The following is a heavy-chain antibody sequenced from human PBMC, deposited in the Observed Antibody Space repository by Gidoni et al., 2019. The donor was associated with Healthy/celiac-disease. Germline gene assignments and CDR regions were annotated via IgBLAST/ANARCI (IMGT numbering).Heavy chain of an antibody. J-gene: IGHJ6*03. Sequence: QVQLQQWGAGLLKPSETLSLTCAVYGGSFSGYYWSWIRQPPGKGLEWIGEINHSGSTNYNPSLKSRVTISVDTSKNQFSLKLSSVTAADTAVYYCARREIRFLEAYYMDVWGKGTTVTVSS. V-gene: IGHV4-34*01. CDR1: GGSFSGYY. D-gene: IGHD3-3*01. CDR2: INHSGST. CDR3: ARREIRFLEAYYMDV.